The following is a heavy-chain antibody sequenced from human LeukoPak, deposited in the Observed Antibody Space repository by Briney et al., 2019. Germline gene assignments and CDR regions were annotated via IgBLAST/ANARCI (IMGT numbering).Heavy chain of an antibody. Sequence: ASVKVSCKVSGYTLTELSMHWVRQAPGKGLEWMGGFDPEDGETIYAQKFQGRVTMTEDTSTDTAYMELSSLRSEDTAVYYCATGLGLLPPLSAFDIWGQGTMVTVSS. V-gene: IGHV1-24*01. D-gene: IGHD3-16*01. CDR3: ATGLGLLPPLSAFDI. J-gene: IGHJ3*02. CDR2: FDPEDGET. CDR1: GYTLTELS.